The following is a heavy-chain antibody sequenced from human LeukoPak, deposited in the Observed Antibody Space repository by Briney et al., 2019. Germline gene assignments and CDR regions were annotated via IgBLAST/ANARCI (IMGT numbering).Heavy chain of an antibody. D-gene: IGHD2-2*01. CDR3: ARKTLHRSSTSCYWLDY. V-gene: IGHV3-23*01. CDR2: ISGSGGST. J-gene: IGHJ4*02. CDR1: GFTFSSYA. Sequence: GGSLRLSCAASGFTFSSYAMSWVRQAPGKGLEWVSAISGSGGSTYYADSVKGRFTISRDNSKNTLYLQMNSLRAEDTAVYYCARKTLHRSSTSCYWLDYWGQGTLVTVSS.